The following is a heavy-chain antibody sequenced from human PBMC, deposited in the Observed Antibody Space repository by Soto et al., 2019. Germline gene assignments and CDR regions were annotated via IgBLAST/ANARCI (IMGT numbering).Heavy chain of an antibody. CDR2: IFYSGSTTY. Sequence: SETLSLTCTVSGGSISGRYWIWIRQPPGEGMEWIFYIFYSGSTTYNNNPSLKSRVTISVDTSKNQFSLRLSSVTAADTAVYYCARVGSSGWSPDXWGQGTLVTVSX. D-gene: IGHD6-19*01. CDR3: ARVGSSGWSPDX. V-gene: IGHV4-59*11. CDR1: GGSISGRY. J-gene: IGHJ4*02.